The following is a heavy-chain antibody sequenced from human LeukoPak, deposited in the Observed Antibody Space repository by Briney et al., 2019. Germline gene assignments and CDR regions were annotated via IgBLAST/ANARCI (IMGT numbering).Heavy chain of an antibody. CDR2: ITTSSTYT. D-gene: IGHD3-10*01. Sequence: GGSLRLSCAASGFTFSSYNMNWVRQAPGKGLEWVSSITTSSTYTFYADSVKGRFTISRDNAKNSLYLQMNSLRAEDTAIYYCARIKREDGDVGNWGQGTLVTVSS. J-gene: IGHJ4*02. CDR3: ARIKREDGDVGN. CDR1: GFTFSSYN. V-gene: IGHV3-21*01.